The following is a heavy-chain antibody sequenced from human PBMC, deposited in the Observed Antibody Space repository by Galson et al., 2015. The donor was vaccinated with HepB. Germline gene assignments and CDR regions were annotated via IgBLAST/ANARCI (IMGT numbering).Heavy chain of an antibody. Sequence: SLRLSCAASGFTFSSYAMHWVRQAPGKGLEWVAVISYDGSNKYYADSVKGRFTISRDNSKNTLYLQMNSLRAEDTAVYYCARGWQPWGQGTLVTVSS. CDR3: ARGWQP. CDR1: GFTFSSYA. CDR2: ISYDGSNK. D-gene: IGHD5-24*01. J-gene: IGHJ4*02. V-gene: IGHV3-30-3*01.